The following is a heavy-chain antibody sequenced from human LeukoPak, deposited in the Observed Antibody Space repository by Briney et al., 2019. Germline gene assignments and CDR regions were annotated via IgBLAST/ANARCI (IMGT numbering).Heavy chain of an antibody. Sequence: LSETLSLTCTVSGGSISGTYYWSWIRQPPGKGLEWIGYIYYTGTTDFNPSLKSRVTISLDTSKNQFSLNLSSVTAADTAVYYCARRWVYDKRAFDAWGQGTMVTVSS. CDR1: GGSISGTYY. D-gene: IGHD3-16*01. CDR2: IYYTGTT. CDR3: ARRWVYDKRAFDA. V-gene: IGHV4-59*08. J-gene: IGHJ3*01.